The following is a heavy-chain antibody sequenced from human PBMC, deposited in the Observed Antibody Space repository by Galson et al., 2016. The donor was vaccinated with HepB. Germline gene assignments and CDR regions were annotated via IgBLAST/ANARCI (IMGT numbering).Heavy chain of an antibody. J-gene: IGHJ3*02. Sequence: KGLEWIGYIYYSGSTNYNPSLKSRVTISVDTSKNQFSLKLSSVTAADTAVYYCARASPRDSSGWYPDAFDIWGQGTMVTVSS. CDR2: IYYSGST. D-gene: IGHD6-19*01. CDR3: ARASPRDSSGWYPDAFDI. V-gene: IGHV4-59*01.